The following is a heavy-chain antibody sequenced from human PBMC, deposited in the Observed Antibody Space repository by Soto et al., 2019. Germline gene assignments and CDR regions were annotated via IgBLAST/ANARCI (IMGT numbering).Heavy chain of an antibody. V-gene: IGHV4-59*02. CDR3: ARSIAVAGFYGMDV. CDR1: GGSVSTHY. CDR2: SYYSGYN. Sequence: QVQLQVSGPGLVKPSETLSLTCTVSGGSVSTHYWCWVRQPPGKGLEWIGFSYYSGYNNYNPSFKSRIGISLATCKNQCSLTLNSVTAADTAVYYCARSIAVAGFYGMDVWGQGTTVTVSS. J-gene: IGHJ6*02. D-gene: IGHD6-19*01.